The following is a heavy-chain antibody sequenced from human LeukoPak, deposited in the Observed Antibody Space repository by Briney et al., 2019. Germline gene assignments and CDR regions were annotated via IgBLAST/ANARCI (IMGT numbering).Heavy chain of an antibody. Sequence: AGGSLRLSCAASGFTVSSNYMSWVRQAPGKGLEWVSVIYSGGSTYYADSVKGRFTISRDNSKNTLYLRMNSLRAEDTAVYYCARGPRLDDAFDIWGQGTMVTVSS. CDR2: IYSGGST. CDR1: GFTVSSNY. D-gene: IGHD1-1*01. J-gene: IGHJ3*02. V-gene: IGHV3-66*01. CDR3: ARGPRLDDAFDI.